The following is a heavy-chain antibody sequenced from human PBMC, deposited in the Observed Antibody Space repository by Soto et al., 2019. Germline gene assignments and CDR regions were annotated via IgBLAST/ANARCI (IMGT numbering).Heavy chain of an antibody. D-gene: IGHD6-13*01. Sequence: PGESLKISCKGSGYSFTSYWIGWVRQMPGKGLEWMGIIYPGDSDTRYSPSFQGQVTISADKSISTAYLQWSSLKASDTAMYYCARIAAAATGRNWFDPWGQGTLVTVSS. V-gene: IGHV5-51*01. J-gene: IGHJ5*02. CDR3: ARIAAAATGRNWFDP. CDR2: IYPGDSDT. CDR1: GYSFTSYW.